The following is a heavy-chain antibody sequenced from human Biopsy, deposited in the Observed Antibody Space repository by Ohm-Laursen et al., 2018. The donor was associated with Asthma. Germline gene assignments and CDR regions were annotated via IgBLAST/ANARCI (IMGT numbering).Heavy chain of an antibody. CDR3: ASDFPKDYVRYNFQF. D-gene: IGHD4-17*01. V-gene: IGHV1-24*01. CDR2: HDHEEGGT. CDR1: GYSLTDLS. J-gene: IGHJ4*02. Sequence: ASVKVSRKLSGYSLTDLSMHWVRQAPGQGLEWMGGHDHEEGGTVNAWRFQGRVTMTEDTSTDTAYMELSSLSSDDTAVYYCASDFPKDYVRYNFQFWGQGTLVTVSS.